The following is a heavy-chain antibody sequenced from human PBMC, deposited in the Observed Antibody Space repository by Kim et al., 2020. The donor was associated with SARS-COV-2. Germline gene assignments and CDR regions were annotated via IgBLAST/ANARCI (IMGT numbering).Heavy chain of an antibody. J-gene: IGHJ2*01. CDR3: ARDPLRTTVTMYFDL. D-gene: IGHD4-17*01. V-gene: IGHV4-4*07. CDR1: GGSISSYY. Sequence: SETLSLTCTVSGGSISSYYWSWIRQPAGKGLEWIGRIYTSGSTNYNPSLKSRVTMSVDTSKNQFSLKLSSVTAADTAVYYCARDPLRTTVTMYFDLWGRGTLVTVSS. CDR2: IYTSGST.